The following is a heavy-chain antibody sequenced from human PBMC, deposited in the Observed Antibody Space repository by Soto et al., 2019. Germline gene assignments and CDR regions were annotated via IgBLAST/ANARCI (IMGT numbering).Heavy chain of an antibody. CDR2: ISSSSSYI. CDR1: GFTFSSYS. V-gene: IGHV3-21*01. CDR3: ARHGRIDYDFWSGYLFDP. J-gene: IGHJ5*02. D-gene: IGHD3-3*01. Sequence: EVQLVESGGGLVKPGGSLRLSCAASGFTFSSYSMNWVRQAPGKGLEWVSSISSSSSYIYYADSVKGRFTISRDNAKNSLYLQMNSLRAEDTAVYYCARHGRIDYDFWSGYLFDPWGQGTLVTVSS.